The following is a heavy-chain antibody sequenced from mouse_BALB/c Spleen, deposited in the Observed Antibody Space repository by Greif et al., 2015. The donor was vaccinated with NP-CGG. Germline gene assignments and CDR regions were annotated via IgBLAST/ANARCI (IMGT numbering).Heavy chain of an antibody. J-gene: IGHJ1*01. Sequence: EVHLVESGGGLVQPGGSRKLSCAASGFTFSSFGMHWVRQAPEKGLEWVAYISSGSSTIYYADTVKGRFTISRDNPKNTLFLQMTSLRSEDTAMYYCARRKEYGNYVWYFDVWGAGTTVTVSS. CDR2: ISSGSSTI. CDR3: ARRKEYGNYVWYFDV. D-gene: IGHD2-10*02. V-gene: IGHV5-17*02. CDR1: GFTFSSFG.